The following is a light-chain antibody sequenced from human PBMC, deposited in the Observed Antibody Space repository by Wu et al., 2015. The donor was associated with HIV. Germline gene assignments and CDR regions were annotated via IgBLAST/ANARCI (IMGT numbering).Light chain of an antibody. Sequence: EIVMTQSPATLSLSPGQRATLSCRTSQSVDTNLAWYQQKPGQPPRLLIYGASTRATGIPARFSGSGSGTEFTLTISSPQSEDFAVYYCQQYNNWPPITFGQGTRLEIK. CDR1: QSVDTN. CDR2: GAS. J-gene: IGKJ5*01. CDR3: QQYNNWPPIT. V-gene: IGKV3-15*01.